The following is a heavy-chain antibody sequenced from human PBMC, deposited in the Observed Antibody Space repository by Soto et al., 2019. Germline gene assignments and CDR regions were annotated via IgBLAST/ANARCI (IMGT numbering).Heavy chain of an antibody. CDR2: VSGSGDDT. CDR1: GFVFSTYA. CDR3: ARGLLNNWFDP. D-gene: IGHD3-10*01. J-gene: IGHJ5*02. Sequence: GGSLRLSCAASGFVFSTYAMNWVRQAPGKGLEWVSFVSGSGDDTFYADSVKGRFTISRDNSKNTLFLQMNSLRAADTAVYYCARGLLNNWFDPWGQGTLVTVSS. V-gene: IGHV3-23*01.